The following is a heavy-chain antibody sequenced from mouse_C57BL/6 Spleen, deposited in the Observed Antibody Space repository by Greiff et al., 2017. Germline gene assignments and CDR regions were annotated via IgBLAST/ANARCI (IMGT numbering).Heavy chain of an antibody. Sequence: VKLMESGAELVKPGASVKISCKASGYAFSSYWMNWVKQRPGKGLEWIGQIYPGDGDTNYNGKFKGKATLTADKSSSTAYMQLSSLTSEDSAVYFCALYDYDEGFAYWGQGTLVTVSA. J-gene: IGHJ3*01. V-gene: IGHV1-80*01. CDR3: ALYDYDEGFAY. CDR2: IYPGDGDT. D-gene: IGHD2-4*01. CDR1: GYAFSSYW.